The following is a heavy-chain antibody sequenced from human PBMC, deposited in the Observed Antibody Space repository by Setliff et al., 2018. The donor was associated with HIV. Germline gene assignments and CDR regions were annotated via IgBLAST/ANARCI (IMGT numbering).Heavy chain of an antibody. V-gene: IGHV3-15*01. J-gene: IGHJ6*02. Sequence: GGSLRLSCAASGMSFSNAWMSWVRQVPGKGLEWLGRIKSKENGETIDYGAPVKGRVTISRDDSKNSLYLQMSNLQAEDTALYYCTRAGYGHGFDIWGQGTTVTVSS. CDR2: IKSKENGETI. CDR1: GMSFSNAW. D-gene: IGHD5-18*01. CDR3: TRAGYGHGFDI.